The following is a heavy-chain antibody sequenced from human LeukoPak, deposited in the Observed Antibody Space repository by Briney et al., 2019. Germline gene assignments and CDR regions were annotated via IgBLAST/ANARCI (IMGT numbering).Heavy chain of an antibody. V-gene: IGHV3-23*01. CDR1: GFTFSTFA. CDR2: ISGSGTST. J-gene: IGHJ4*02. D-gene: IGHD3-10*01. CDR3: ARAYGSGKYCFDY. Sequence: GGSLRLSCAASGFTFSTFAMSWVRQAPGKGLEWVSTISGSGTSTYFADSVKGRFTISRDNAKNSLYLQMNSLRAEDTALYHCARAYGSGKYCFDYWGQGTLVTVSS.